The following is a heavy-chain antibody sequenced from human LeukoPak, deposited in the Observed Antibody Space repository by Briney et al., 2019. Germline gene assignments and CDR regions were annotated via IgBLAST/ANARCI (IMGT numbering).Heavy chain of an antibody. CDR1: GYTFTNYY. D-gene: IGHD6-6*01. CDR3: ARVQLVGTYYFDY. CDR2: LSPSGGST. V-gene: IGHV1-46*01. J-gene: IGHJ4*02. Sequence: ASVKLSCKASGYTFTNYYMHWVRQAPGQGLEWMGILSPSGGSTSYAQKFQGRVTMTRDTSTSTVYMELSSLRSDDTAVYYCARVQLVGTYYFDYWGQGTLVTVSS.